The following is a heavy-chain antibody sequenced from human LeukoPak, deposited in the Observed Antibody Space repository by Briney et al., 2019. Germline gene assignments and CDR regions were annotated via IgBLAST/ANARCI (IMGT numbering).Heavy chain of an antibody. Sequence: GGSLRLSCAASGFTFSSYWMHWVRQAPGKGLVWVSRINSDESSTGYADSVKGRFTISRDNAKNTLYLQMNSLRAEDTAVYYCARAPYDYVWGSYRPTDYWGQGTLVTVSS. V-gene: IGHV3-74*01. CDR1: GFTFSSYW. CDR2: INSDESST. J-gene: IGHJ4*02. D-gene: IGHD3-16*02. CDR3: ARAPYDYVWGSYRPTDY.